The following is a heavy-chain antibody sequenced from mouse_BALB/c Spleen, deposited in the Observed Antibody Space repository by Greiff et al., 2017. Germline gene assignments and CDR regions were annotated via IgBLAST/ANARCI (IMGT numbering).Heavy chain of an antibody. CDR1: GDSITSGY. CDR3: ASYDGAWFAY. Sequence: EVMLVESGPSLVKPSQTLSLPCSVTGDSITSGYWNWIRKFPGNKLEYMGYISYSGSTYYNPSLKSRISITRDTFKNQYYLQLNSVTTEDTATYYCASYDGAWFAYWGQGTLVTVSA. CDR2: ISYSGST. V-gene: IGHV3-8*02. J-gene: IGHJ3*01.